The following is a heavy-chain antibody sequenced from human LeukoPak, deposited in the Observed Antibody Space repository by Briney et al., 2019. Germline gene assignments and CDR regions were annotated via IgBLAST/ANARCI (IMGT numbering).Heavy chain of an antibody. D-gene: IGHD6-13*01. Sequence: SETLSLTCTVSGGXISRYYCNWFRQPPGRGLEWIGYIYYSGSTNYNPSLKSRVIISIDMSKNQFSLKLYSVTTADTAVYYCARDLRQQLVNNWFDPWGQGTLVTVSS. J-gene: IGHJ5*02. CDR1: GGXISRYY. CDR3: ARDLRQQLVNNWFDP. CDR2: IYYSGST. V-gene: IGHV4-59*01.